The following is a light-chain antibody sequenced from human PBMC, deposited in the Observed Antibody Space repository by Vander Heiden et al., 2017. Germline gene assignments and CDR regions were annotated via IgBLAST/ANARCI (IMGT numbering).Light chain of an antibody. CDR1: SSDVGSYNL. CDR2: EVN. CDR3: CSYPGSRTFV. Sequence: SALTQPASVSGSPGQSITISCTGTSSDVGSYNLVSWYQQHPGKAPKVIIYEVNKRPSGVSNRFSGSKSGNTASLTISGLQAEDEADYYCCSYPGSRTFVFGGGTKVTVV. V-gene: IGLV2-23*02. J-gene: IGLJ2*01.